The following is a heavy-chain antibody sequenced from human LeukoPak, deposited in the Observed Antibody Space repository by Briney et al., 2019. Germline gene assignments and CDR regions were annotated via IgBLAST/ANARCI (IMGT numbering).Heavy chain of an antibody. J-gene: IGHJ4*02. CDR3: ASTTGTTFYYFDY. Sequence: SVKVPCKASGGTFSSCAISWVRQAPGQGLEWMGRIIPILGIANYAQKFQGRVTITADKSTSTAYMELSSLRSEDTAVYYCASTTGTTFYYFDYWGQGTLVTVSS. CDR2: IIPILGIA. CDR1: GGTFSSCA. V-gene: IGHV1-69*04. D-gene: IGHD1-1*01.